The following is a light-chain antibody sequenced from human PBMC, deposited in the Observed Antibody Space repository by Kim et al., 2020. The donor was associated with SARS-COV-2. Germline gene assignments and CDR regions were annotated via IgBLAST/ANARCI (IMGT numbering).Light chain of an antibody. CDR2: GAS. V-gene: IGKV3-20*01. CDR1: PTMNSDY. Sequence: SPGERATLSCRVSPTMNSDYLALYQHRPGQAPRLLIYGASRRATGTPDRFSGSGSGTDFTLTINRLEPEDFAVYYCQQYDTSLGTFGPGTKVDIK. J-gene: IGKJ3*01. CDR3: QQYDTSLGT.